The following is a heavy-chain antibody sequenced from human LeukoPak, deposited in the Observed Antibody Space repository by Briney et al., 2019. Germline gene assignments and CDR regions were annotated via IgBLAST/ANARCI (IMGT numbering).Heavy chain of an antibody. D-gene: IGHD6-19*01. CDR2: INWNGSST. Sequence: PGGSLRLSCVASGFRFDDYGMSWVRQAPGKGLEWVSSINWNGSSTGYADSVKGRFTISRDNAKNSLYLRMNSLRAEDTALYYCARGGSTGWYSFDYWGQGTLVTVSS. J-gene: IGHJ4*02. V-gene: IGHV3-20*04. CDR3: ARGGSTGWYSFDY. CDR1: GFRFDDYG.